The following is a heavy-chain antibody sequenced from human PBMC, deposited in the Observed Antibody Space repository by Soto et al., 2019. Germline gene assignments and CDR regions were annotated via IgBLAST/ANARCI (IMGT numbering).Heavy chain of an antibody. D-gene: IGHD6-19*01. CDR3: AKASSGRLGPRYYYGMDV. CDR1: GFTFDDYA. J-gene: IGHJ6*02. Sequence: PGGSLRLSCAASGFTFDDYAMHWVWQAAGKGLERVSGISWNSGSIGYAGSVQGRFTISRDNAKNSLYLQMNSLRAEDTALYYCAKASSGRLGPRYYYGMDVWGQGTTVTVSS. CDR2: ISWNSGSI. V-gene: IGHV3-9*01.